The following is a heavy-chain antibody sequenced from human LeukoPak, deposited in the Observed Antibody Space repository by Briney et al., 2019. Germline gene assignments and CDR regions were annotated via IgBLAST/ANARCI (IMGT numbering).Heavy chain of an antibody. CDR3: ARTPRVRGVFNPFDY. D-gene: IGHD3-10*01. CDR2: TRNKANNYTT. Sequence: GGSLRLSCAASGFTFSDHYMDWVRQAPGKGLEWVGRTRNKANNYTTEYAASVKGRFTISRDDSRNSLYLQMNSLKTEDTAVYYCARTPRVRGVFNPFDYWGQGTLVTVSS. V-gene: IGHV3-72*01. CDR1: GFTFSDHY. J-gene: IGHJ4*02.